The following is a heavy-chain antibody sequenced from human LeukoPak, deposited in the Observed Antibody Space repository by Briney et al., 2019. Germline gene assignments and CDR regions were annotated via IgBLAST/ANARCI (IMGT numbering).Heavy chain of an antibody. CDR1: GDSISSSSYY. CDR2: IYYSGST. J-gene: IGHJ4*02. Sequence: PSETLSLICTVSGDSISSSSYYWGWIRQPPGKGLEWIGTIYYSGSTYYNSSLKSRVTMSVDTSKNQFSLNLSSVTAADTAVYYCARHSNGGCTSTRCHIDYWGQGTLVTVSS. V-gene: IGHV4-39*01. D-gene: IGHD2-2*01. CDR3: ARHSNGGCTSTRCHIDY.